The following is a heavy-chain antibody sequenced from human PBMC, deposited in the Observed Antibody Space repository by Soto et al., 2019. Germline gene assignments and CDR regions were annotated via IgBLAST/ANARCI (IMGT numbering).Heavy chain of an antibody. J-gene: IGHJ4*02. D-gene: IGHD3-3*01. CDR3: ARLYYDFWSGYYRFDY. V-gene: IGHV4-59*08. Sequence: SETLSLTCTVSGGSISSYYWSWLRQPPGKGLEWIGYIYYSGSTNYNPSLKSRVTISVDTSKNQFSLKLSSVTAADTAVYYCARLYYDFWSGYYRFDYWGQGTLVTVSS. CDR2: IYYSGST. CDR1: GGSISSYY.